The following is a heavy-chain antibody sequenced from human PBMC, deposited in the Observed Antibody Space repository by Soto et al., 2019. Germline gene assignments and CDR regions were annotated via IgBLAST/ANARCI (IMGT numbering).Heavy chain of an antibody. CDR2: ISGGGTGT. D-gene: IGHD4-4*01. CDR3: AKSMTTVNRYAD. V-gene: IGHV3-23*01. Sequence: EVELLESGGGLVQPGGSLRLSCAASGFTFSSCLMSWVRQAPGKGLEWVSSISGGGTGTYYGDSVKGRFTISRDNSENTLYLQMSSLRAEDTAVYYCAKSMTTVNRYADWGRGILVTVSS. CDR1: GFTFSSCL. J-gene: IGHJ4*02.